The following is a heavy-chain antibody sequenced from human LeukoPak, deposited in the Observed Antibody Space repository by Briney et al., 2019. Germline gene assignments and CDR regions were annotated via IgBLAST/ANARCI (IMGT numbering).Heavy chain of an antibody. CDR3: AKVGSMQIYYYGMDV. D-gene: IGHD2-2*01. Sequence: GGSLRLSCAASGFTFSSYAMRWVRQAPGKGLEWVSAISGSGGSTYYADSVKGRFTISRDNSKNTLYLQMNSLRAEDTAVYYCAKVGSMQIYYYGMDVWGQGTTVTVSS. V-gene: IGHV3-23*01. CDR1: GFTFSSYA. CDR2: ISGSGGST. J-gene: IGHJ6*02.